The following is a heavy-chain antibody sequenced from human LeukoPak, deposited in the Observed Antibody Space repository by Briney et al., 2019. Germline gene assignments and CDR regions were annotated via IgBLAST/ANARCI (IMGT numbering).Heavy chain of an antibody. CDR2: IYTSGST. CDR3: ARCVRGTTLMDV. Sequence: SETLSLTCTVSSGSISGFYWSWIRQPAGKGLEWIGRIYTSGSTNYNPSLKNRVTMSVDTSKNQFSLKLSSVTAADTAVYYCARCVRGTTLMDVWGKGTTVTISS. V-gene: IGHV4-4*07. J-gene: IGHJ6*04. CDR1: SGSISGFY. D-gene: IGHD3-10*02.